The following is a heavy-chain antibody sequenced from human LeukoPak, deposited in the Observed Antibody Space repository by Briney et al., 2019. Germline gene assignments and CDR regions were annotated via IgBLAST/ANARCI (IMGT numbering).Heavy chain of an antibody. V-gene: IGHV4-59*01. CDR3: ARLNVGYSSSWYAH. CDR2: IYYSGST. CDR1: GGSISSYY. J-gene: IGHJ4*02. Sequence: SETLSLTCTVSGGSISSYYWSWIRQPPGKGLEWIGYIYYSGSTNYNPSLKSRVTISVDTSKNQFSLKLSSVTAADTAVYYCARLNVGYSSSWYAHWGQGTLVTVFS. D-gene: IGHD6-13*01.